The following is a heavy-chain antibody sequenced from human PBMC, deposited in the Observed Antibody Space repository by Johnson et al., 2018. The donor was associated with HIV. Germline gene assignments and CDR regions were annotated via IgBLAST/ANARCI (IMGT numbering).Heavy chain of an antibody. CDR3: ARDLSGSYRSDAFDI. CDR1: GFIFSRYW. J-gene: IGHJ3*02. V-gene: IGHV3-74*01. CDR2: INSDGSST. Sequence: VHLVESGGGLVQPGGSLRLSCAASGFIFSRYWMHWVRQVPGKGLVWVSRINSDGSSTNYADSVKGRFTISRDNAKNSLYLQMNSLRAEDTALYYCARDLSGSYRSDAFDIWGQGTMVTVSS. D-gene: IGHD1-26*01.